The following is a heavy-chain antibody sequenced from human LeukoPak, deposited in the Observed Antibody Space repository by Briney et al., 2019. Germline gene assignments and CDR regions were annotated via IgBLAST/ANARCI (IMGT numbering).Heavy chain of an antibody. V-gene: IGHV1-24*01. CDR3: ATDLYGSGSTIRGRNAFDI. Sequence: ASVKVSCKVSGYTLTELSMHWVRQAPGKGLEWMGGFDPEDGETIYAQKFQGRVTMTEDTSTDTAYMELSSLRSEDTAVYYCATDLYGSGSTIRGRNAFDIWDQGTMVTVSS. CDR1: GYTLTELS. J-gene: IGHJ3*02. D-gene: IGHD3-10*01. CDR2: FDPEDGET.